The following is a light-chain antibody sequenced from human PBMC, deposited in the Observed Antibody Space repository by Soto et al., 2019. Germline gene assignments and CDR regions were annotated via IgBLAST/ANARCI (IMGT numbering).Light chain of an antibody. CDR1: SSDVGGYNY. Sequence: QSALTQPASVSGSPGQSITISCTGTSSDVGGYNYVSWYQQHPGKAPKLLIYDVSNRPSGVSNRFSVSKSGNTASLTISGLQAEDEADYYCSSYTRSSFYVFGTGTKVTVL. V-gene: IGLV2-14*01. J-gene: IGLJ1*01. CDR2: DVS. CDR3: SSYTRSSFYV.